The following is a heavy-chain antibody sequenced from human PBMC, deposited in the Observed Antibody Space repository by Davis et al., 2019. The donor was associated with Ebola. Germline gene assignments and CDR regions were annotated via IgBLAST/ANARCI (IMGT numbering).Heavy chain of an antibody. J-gene: IGHJ4*02. V-gene: IGHV3-53*01. CDR3: ARASGTGTTSSLFDY. CDR2: IYSGGST. Sequence: PGGSLRLSCAASGFTVSSNYMSRVRQAPGKGLEWVSVIYSGGSTYYADSVKGRFTISRDNSKNTLYLQMNSLRAEDTAVYYCARASGTGTTSSLFDYWGQGTLVTVSS. D-gene: IGHD1-1*01. CDR1: GFTVSSNY.